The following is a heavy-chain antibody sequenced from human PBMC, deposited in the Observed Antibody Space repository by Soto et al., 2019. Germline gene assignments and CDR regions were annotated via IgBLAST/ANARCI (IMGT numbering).Heavy chain of an antibody. CDR3: AKPSGSDWSYLYFDY. CDR1: GFTFSTYA. J-gene: IGHJ4*02. Sequence: PGESLKISCAASGFTFSTYAMSWVRQAPGKGLEWVSVISDSGSRIYYADSVKGRFTISSDNSKNTQYLQMNSLRAEDTAVYYCAKPSGSDWSYLYFDYWGQGTLVTVSS. CDR2: ISDSGSRI. V-gene: IGHV3-23*01. D-gene: IGHD1-7*01.